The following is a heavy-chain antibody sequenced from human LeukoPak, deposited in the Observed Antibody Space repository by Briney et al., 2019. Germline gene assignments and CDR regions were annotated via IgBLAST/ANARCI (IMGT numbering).Heavy chain of an antibody. CDR2: INPSGCST. D-gene: IGHD6-13*01. V-gene: IGHV1-46*01. CDR1: GYTFTRYY. J-gene: IGHJ4*02. CDR3: ARDQQQQLVRILDY. Sequence: ASVKVSCKPSGYTFTRYYMHWVRQAPGQGLEGMGIINPSGCSTSYAQKFQGRDTMTRDMSTSTVYMELSSLRSEDTAVYYCARDQQQQLVRILDYWGQGTLVTVSS.